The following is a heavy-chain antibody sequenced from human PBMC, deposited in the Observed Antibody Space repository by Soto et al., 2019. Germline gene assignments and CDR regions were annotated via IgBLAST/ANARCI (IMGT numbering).Heavy chain of an antibody. D-gene: IGHD3-22*01. CDR1: VGSISSYY. J-gene: IGHJ3*02. CDR3: ARVSYSSGYGRALRSAFDI. CDR2: IYYSGST. V-gene: IGHV4-59*01. Sequence: SETLSLTCTFSVGSISSYYWSCIRHPPGKGLEWIGYIYYSGSTNYNPSLKSRVTISVDTSKNQFSLKLSSVTAADTAVYYCARVSYSSGYGRALRSAFDILGQGTMVSVSS.